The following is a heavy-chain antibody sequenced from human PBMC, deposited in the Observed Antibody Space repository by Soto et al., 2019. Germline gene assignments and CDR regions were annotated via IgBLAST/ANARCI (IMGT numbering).Heavy chain of an antibody. CDR1: GYTFTGYY. J-gene: IGHJ6*02. CDR2: VNPNSGGT. V-gene: IGHV1-2*02. D-gene: IGHD2-15*01. CDR3: ARVSRARYGMDV. Sequence: ASVKVSCKASGYTFTGYYMHWVRQAPGQGLEWMGWVNPNSGGTNYAQKFQGRVTMTRDTSISTAYMELSRLRSDDTAVYYCARVSRARYGMDVWGQGTTVTVSS.